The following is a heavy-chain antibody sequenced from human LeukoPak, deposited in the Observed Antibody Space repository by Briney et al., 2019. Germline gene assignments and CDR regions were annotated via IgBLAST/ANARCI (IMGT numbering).Heavy chain of an antibody. J-gene: IGHJ4*02. Sequence: QPGGSLRLSCAASGFTFSSYAMSWVRQAPGKGLEWVSAISGSGGSTYYADSVKGRFTISRDNSKNTLYLQMNSLRAEDTAVYYCAKDDHLITIFGVDLFDYWGQGTLVTVSS. CDR3: AKDDHLITIFGVDLFDY. V-gene: IGHV3-23*01. D-gene: IGHD3-3*01. CDR1: GFTFSSYA. CDR2: ISGSGGST.